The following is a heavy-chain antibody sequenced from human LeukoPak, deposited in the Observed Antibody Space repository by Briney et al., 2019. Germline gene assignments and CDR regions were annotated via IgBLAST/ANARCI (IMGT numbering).Heavy chain of an antibody. CDR3: ARGTPSSSGWLYYGMDV. D-gene: IGHD6-19*01. J-gene: IGHJ6*02. CDR2: ISYDGSNK. Sequence: GRSLRLSCAASGFTFSSYAMHWVRQAPGKGLEWVAVISYDGSNKYYADSVKGRFTISRDNSKNTLYLQMNSLRAEDTAVYYCARGTPSSSGWLYYGMDVWGQGTMVTVSS. CDR1: GFTFSSYA. V-gene: IGHV3-30-3*01.